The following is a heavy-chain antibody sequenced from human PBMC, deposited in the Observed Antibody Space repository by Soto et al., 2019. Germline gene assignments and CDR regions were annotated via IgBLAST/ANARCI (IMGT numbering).Heavy chain of an antibody. CDR3: AKDLQSYGDYDYYCYGMDV. Sequence: QVQLVESGGGDLQPGRSLTISCAASGFTFSTYGMHWVRQTPGKGLEWVAVISYDGTNKSYSDSVKGRFTISRDNFKNTLTLQMNSLRADDTAVYSCAKDLQSYGDYDYYCYGMDVWGLGTRVTVSS. V-gene: IGHV3-30*18. CDR2: ISYDGTNK. D-gene: IGHD4-17*01. CDR1: GFTFSTYG. J-gene: IGHJ6*02.